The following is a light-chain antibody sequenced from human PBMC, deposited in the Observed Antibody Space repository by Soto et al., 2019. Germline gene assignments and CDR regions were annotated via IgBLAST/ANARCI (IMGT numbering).Light chain of an antibody. Sequence: QAVVTQPASVSGSPGQSITIPCTGTSADIGNYNSVSWYQQHPGKAPKLIIFEVTNRPSGVSARFSGSKSGNTASLTISGLQAEDEADYYCGSWTTYRPYVFATGTKVTVL. CDR3: GSWTTYRPYV. CDR2: EVT. CDR1: SADIGNYNS. V-gene: IGLV2-14*01. J-gene: IGLJ1*01.